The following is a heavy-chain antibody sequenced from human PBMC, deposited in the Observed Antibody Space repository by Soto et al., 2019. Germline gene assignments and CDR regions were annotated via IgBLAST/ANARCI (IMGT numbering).Heavy chain of an antibody. CDR1: VFTFSSYA. CDR3: GRCSSTSCHLGSDY. V-gene: IGHV3-30-3*01. Sequence: QVQLVESGGGVVQPGRSLRLSCAASVFTFSSYAMNWVRQAPGKGLEWVALISYDGSNKYYADSVKGRFSISRDSSKNTLYLQMDSLRDADTAFYYCGRCSSTSCHLGSDYWGQGTLVTVSS. J-gene: IGHJ4*02. CDR2: ISYDGSNK. D-gene: IGHD2-2*01.